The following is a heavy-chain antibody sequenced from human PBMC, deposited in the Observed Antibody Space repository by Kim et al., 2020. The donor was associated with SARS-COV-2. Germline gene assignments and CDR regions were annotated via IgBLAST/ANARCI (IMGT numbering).Heavy chain of an antibody. V-gene: IGHV1-18*01. CDR2: ISAYNGNT. J-gene: IGHJ4*02. D-gene: IGHD3-22*01. CDR1: GYTFTSYG. Sequence: ASVKVSCKASGYTFTSYGISWVRQAPGQGLEWMGWISAYNGNTNYAQKLQGRVTMATDTSTSTAYMELRSLRSDDTAVYYCARQPYYYDSSGPYYFDYWGQGTLVTVSS. CDR3: ARQPYYYDSSGPYYFDY.